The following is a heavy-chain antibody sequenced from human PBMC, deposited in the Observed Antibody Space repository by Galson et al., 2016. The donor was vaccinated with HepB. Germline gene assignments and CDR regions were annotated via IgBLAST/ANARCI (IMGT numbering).Heavy chain of an antibody. D-gene: IGHD5-18*01. CDR1: GFTFSSYG. CDR2: ISYDGSNK. J-gene: IGHJ4*02. V-gene: IGHV3-30*18. Sequence: SLRLSCAASGFTFSSYGMHWVHQAPGRGLEWVAVISYDGSNKYYTDSVKGRFTISRDNSKNTLYLQMNSLRAEDTAMYYCAKGGVWKQLWLSLDYWGQGTLVTVSS. CDR3: AKGGVWKQLWLSLDY.